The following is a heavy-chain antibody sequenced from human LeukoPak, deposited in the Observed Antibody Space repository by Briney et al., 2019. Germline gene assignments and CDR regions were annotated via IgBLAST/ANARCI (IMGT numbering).Heavy chain of an antibody. CDR3: AREGGDTWSKNFDY. D-gene: IGHD5-18*01. CDR1: GYTFTGYY. J-gene: IGHJ4*02. V-gene: IGHV1-2*02. Sequence: ASVKVSCKASGYTFTGYYMHWVRQAPGQGLEWMGWINPNSGGTNYAQKFQGRVTMTRDTSTSTVYMELSSLRSEDTAVYYCAREGGDTWSKNFDYWGQGTLVTVSS. CDR2: INPNSGGT.